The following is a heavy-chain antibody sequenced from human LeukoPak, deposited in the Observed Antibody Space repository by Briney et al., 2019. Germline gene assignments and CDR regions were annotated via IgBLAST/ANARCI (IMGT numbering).Heavy chain of an antibody. CDR3: ARVPCSGGSCYRSYWYFDL. D-gene: IGHD2-15*01. CDR1: GFTDSSNY. Sequence: GGSLRLSCAASGFTDSSNYMSWVRQAPGKGLEWVSVIYSGGSTYYADSVKGRFTISRDNSKNTLYLQMNSLRAEDTAVYYCARVPCSGGSCYRSYWYFDLWGRGTLVTVSS. CDR2: IYSGGST. J-gene: IGHJ2*01. V-gene: IGHV3-53*01.